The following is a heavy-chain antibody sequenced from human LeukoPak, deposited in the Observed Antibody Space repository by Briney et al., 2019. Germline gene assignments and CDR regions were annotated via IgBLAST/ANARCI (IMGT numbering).Heavy chain of an antibody. D-gene: IGHD6-25*01. V-gene: IGHV3-23*01. Sequence: GGSLRLSCAVSGFTFSSYAMSWVRQAPGEGLEWVSGISAGGDTTYTADSVRGRFTISRDNSNNTLYLQMSILTAEDTAVYYCAAISYSGTWPVGYWGQGILVTVTA. CDR3: AAISYSGTWPVGY. CDR1: GFTFSSYA. CDR2: ISAGGDTT. J-gene: IGHJ4*02.